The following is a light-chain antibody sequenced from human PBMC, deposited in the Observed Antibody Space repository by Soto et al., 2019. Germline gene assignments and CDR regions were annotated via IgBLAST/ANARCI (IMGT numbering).Light chain of an antibody. CDR3: QHYGSSPQDT. CDR1: QSVSSSY. V-gene: IGKV3-20*01. CDR2: GAS. J-gene: IGKJ4*01. Sequence: EIVLTQSPGTLSLSPGERATLSCRASQSVSSSYLAWYQQKPGQAPRLLIYGASSRATGMPDRFSGSGSGTDFTLTINRLDPEDSAVYYCQHYGSSPQDTFGGGTKVEIK.